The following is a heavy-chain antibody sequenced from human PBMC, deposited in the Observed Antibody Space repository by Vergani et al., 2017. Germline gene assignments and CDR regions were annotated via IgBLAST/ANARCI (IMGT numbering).Heavy chain of an antibody. CDR3: AKADVGGYYDILTLDY. D-gene: IGHD3-9*01. V-gene: IGHV3-23*01. CDR2: IRGSGGST. CDR1: GFTFSSYA. J-gene: IGHJ4*02. Sequence: EVQLLESGGGLVQPGGSLRLTCAASGFTFSSYAMSWVRQAPGKGREWVSAIRGSGGSTYYADSVKGRFTISRDNSKNTLYLQMNSLRAEDTAVYYCAKADVGGYYDILTLDYWGQGTLVTVSS.